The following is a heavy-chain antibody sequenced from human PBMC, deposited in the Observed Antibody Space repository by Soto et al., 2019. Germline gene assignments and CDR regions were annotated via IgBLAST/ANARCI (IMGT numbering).Heavy chain of an antibody. D-gene: IGHD1-26*01. CDR2: ISADNGDT. CDR1: GYTFTKYG. V-gene: IGHV1-18*01. Sequence: QVQLVQSGAEVKKPGASVQVSCKASGYTFTKYGINWVRQDPGQGLEWMGWISADNGDTNYAQKFQGRVTMTTDTSTSTVYMELRSLISDDTAVYYCARGLAQPLGYWGQGTLVTVSS. CDR3: ARGLAQPLGY. J-gene: IGHJ4*02.